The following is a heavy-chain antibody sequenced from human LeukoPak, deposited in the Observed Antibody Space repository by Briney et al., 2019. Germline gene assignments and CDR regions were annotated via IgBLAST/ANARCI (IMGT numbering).Heavy chain of an antibody. CDR2: INPNSGGT. J-gene: IGHJ5*02. D-gene: IGHD6-19*01. Sequence: AASVKVSCKASGYTFTVYYMHWVRQAPGQGLEWMGWINPNSGGTNYAQKFQGRVTMTRDTSISTAYMELSRLRSDDTAVYYCARDLGIAVNWFDPWGQGTLVTVSS. V-gene: IGHV1-2*02. CDR3: ARDLGIAVNWFDP. CDR1: GYTFTVYY.